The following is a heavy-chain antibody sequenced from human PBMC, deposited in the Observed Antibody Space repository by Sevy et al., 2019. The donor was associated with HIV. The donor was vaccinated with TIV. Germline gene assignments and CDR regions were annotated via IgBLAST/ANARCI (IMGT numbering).Heavy chain of an antibody. V-gene: IGHV3-23*01. CDR1: GFTFSKYS. J-gene: IGHJ4*02. Sequence: GGSLRLSCAASGFTFSKYSMSWVRQPPGKGLEWVSTLSFGCGEINYADSVKGRFTLSSDNSKNSLYLQMNNLRAEDPAVYYCARKACIKPNDYWGQGTLVTVSS. CDR3: ARKACIKPNDY. D-gene: IGHD3-3*01. CDR2: LSFGCGEI.